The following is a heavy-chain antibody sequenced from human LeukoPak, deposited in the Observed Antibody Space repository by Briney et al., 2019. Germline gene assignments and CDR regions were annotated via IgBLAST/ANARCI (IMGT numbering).Heavy chain of an antibody. Sequence: ASVKVSCKASGYTFTSYYMHWVRQAPGQGLEWMGIINPSGGSTSYAQKFQGRVTMTRDTSTSTVYMELSSLRSEDTAVYYCAGEPYCGGDCYPNDAFDIWGQGTMVTVSS. V-gene: IGHV1-46*01. CDR2: INPSGGST. CDR3: AGEPYCGGDCYPNDAFDI. CDR1: GYTFTSYY. D-gene: IGHD2-21*02. J-gene: IGHJ3*02.